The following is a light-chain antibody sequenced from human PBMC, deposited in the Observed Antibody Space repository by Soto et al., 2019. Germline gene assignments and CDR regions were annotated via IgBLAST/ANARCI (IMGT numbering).Light chain of an antibody. CDR3: QQCDSFPIT. CDR2: AAS. V-gene: IGKV1-12*01. Sequence: DIQMTQSPSSVSASVGDRVTITSRASQSISSWLAWYQQKPGTVPKLLIYAASSLQSGVPSRFSGSGAGTEFTLTITSLQPEDFGTYYCQQCDSFPITFGQGTRLEIK. CDR1: QSISSW. J-gene: IGKJ5*01.